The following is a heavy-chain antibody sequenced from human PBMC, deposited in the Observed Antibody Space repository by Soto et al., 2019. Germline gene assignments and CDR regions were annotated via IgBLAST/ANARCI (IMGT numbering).Heavy chain of an antibody. CDR2: INPRGFFT. J-gene: IGHJ5*02. CDR1: GYTFTSYN. D-gene: IGHD3-10*01. Sequence: QVQLVQSGAEVKKPGASVKVSCKASGYTFTSYNIHWVRQAPGQGLEWVGMINPRGFFTTYAQKFRGRVTMTGGTSTSVVYMERTNRRSEDTAVYYCARAAGRFGDLFWFDPWGQGTLVSVSS. CDR3: ARAAGRFGDLFWFDP. V-gene: IGHV1-46*01.